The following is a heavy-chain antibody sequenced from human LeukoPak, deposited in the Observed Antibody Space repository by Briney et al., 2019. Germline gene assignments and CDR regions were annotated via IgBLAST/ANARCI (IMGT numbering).Heavy chain of an antibody. J-gene: IGHJ4*02. CDR2: IIPIFGTA. CDR3: ARGPLTLRHSFDY. Sequence: ASVKVSCKASGGTFSSYAISWVRQAPGQGLEWMGGIIPIFGTANYAQKFQGRVTITTDESTSTAYMELSSLRSEDTAVYYCARGPLTLRHSFDYWGQGTLVTVSS. CDR1: GGTFSSYA. V-gene: IGHV1-69*05. D-gene: IGHD3-9*01.